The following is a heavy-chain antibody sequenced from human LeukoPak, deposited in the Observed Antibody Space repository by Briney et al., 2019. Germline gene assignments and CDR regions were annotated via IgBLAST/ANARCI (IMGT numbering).Heavy chain of an antibody. J-gene: IGHJ4*02. CDR2: INNRGTT. D-gene: IGHD2-8*01. V-gene: IGHV4-59*08. Sequence: SETLSLTCTVSGDSITSDYWSWIRQPPGKGLEWIGFINNRGTTSYNPSLKSRVTISRDMSKNQFALKLSSVSAADTAVYYCARRGVLMVYATEYYFDYWGQGTLVTVSS. CDR1: GDSITSDY. CDR3: ARRGVLMVYATEYYFDY.